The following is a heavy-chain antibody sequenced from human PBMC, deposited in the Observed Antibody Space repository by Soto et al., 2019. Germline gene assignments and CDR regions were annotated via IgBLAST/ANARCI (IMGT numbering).Heavy chain of an antibody. CDR1: GGTFSSYA. D-gene: IGHD2-15*01. V-gene: IGHV1-69*01. J-gene: IGHJ4*02. CDR2: IIPIFGTA. CDR3: AKKIHCRGWYFFDY. Sequence: QVQLVQSGAEVKKPGSSVKVSCKASGGTFSSYAISWVRQAPGQGLEWMGGIIPIFGTANYAQKLQGRVTIAGEESKSRGLMELSSLRSEGTALYYCAKKIHCRGWYFFDYWGQGTLVTVSS.